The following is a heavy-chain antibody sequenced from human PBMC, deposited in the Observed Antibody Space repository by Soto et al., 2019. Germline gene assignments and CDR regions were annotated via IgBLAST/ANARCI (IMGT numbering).Heavy chain of an antibody. J-gene: IGHJ5*02. CDR1: GFSLSSSVVG. D-gene: IGHD3-10*02. CDR3: AHSFVSRSVLNWFDP. V-gene: IGHV2-5*01. Sequence: SGPTLVTPTQTLTRPCTFSGFSLSSSVVGVGWISHPPGKALEWLALIYWNDDKRYSPSLKSRLTITKDTSKNQVVLTMTNMDPVDTATYYCAHSFVSRSVLNWFDPWGQGTLVTVSS. CDR2: IYWNDDK.